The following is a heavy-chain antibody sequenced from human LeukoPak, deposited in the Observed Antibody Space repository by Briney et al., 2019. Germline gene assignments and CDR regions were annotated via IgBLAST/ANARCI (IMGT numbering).Heavy chain of an antibody. CDR3: ASLSFTGFDP. Sequence: GGSLRLSCAASGFTFSSYWMHWVRQAPGKGLVWVSRINSDGSSTSYANSVKGRFTISRDNAKNTLYLQMNNLRAEDTAVYYCASLSFTGFDPWGQGTLVTVSS. CDR1: GFTFSSYW. D-gene: IGHD2-15*01. J-gene: IGHJ5*02. V-gene: IGHV3-74*01. CDR2: INSDGSST.